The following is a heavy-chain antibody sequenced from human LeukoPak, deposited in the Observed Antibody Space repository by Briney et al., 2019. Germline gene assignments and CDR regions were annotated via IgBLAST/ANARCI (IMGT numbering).Heavy chain of an antibody. CDR2: IYYSGST. D-gene: IGHD3-16*01. J-gene: IGHJ4*02. Sequence: SETLSLTCTVSGGSISSGGYYWSWIRQHPGKGLEWIGYIYYSGSTYYNPSLKSRVTISVDTSKNQFSLKLSSVTAADTAVYYCAREAVRGPNYFDYWGQGTRVTVSS. CDR1: GGSISSGGYY. V-gene: IGHV4-31*03. CDR3: AREAVRGPNYFDY.